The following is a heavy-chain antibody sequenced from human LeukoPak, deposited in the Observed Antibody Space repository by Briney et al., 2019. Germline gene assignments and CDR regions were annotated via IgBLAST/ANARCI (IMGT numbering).Heavy chain of an antibody. CDR2: INHSGST. J-gene: IGHJ4*02. V-gene: IGHV4-34*01. Sequence: SETLSLTCAVYGGSFSGYHWSWIRQPPGKGLEWIGEINHSGSTNYNPSLKSRVTISVDTPKNQFSLKLSSVTAADTAVYYCARARVITMIVVVITTYFDYWGQGTLVTVSS. D-gene: IGHD3-22*01. CDR1: GGSFSGYH. CDR3: ARARVITMIVVVITTYFDY.